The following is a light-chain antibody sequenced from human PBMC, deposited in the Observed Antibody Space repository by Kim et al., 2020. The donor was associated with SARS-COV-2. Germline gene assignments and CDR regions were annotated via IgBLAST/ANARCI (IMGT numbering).Light chain of an antibody. J-gene: IGLJ2*01. CDR3: QSYHISNVI. V-gene: IGLV6-57*03. Sequence: GNPVTIPSTPASGNIAYNYVQWYQPRPGSAPTIVIYENSEPPSGVPDRFSGSIDTSSSSASLPISGLKTEDEADYYCQSYHISNVIFGGGTQLTVL. CDR2: ENS. CDR1: SGNIAYNY.